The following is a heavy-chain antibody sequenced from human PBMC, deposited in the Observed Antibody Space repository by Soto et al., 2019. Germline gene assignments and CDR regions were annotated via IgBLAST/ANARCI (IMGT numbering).Heavy chain of an antibody. CDR1: GGSVSSGSYY. V-gene: IGHV4-61*01. J-gene: IGHJ5*02. Sequence: PSETLSLTCTVSGGSVSSGSYYWSWIRQPPGKGLECVGYIYYSGSTNYNPSLKSRVTISVDTSKNQFSLKLSSVTAADTAVYYCARIPNNWFDPWGPGALVTVSS. CDR2: IYYSGST. D-gene: IGHD2-21*01. CDR3: ARIPNNWFDP.